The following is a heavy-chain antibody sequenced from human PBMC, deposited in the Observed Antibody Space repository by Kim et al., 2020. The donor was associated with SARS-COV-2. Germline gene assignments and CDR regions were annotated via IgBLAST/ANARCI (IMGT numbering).Heavy chain of an antibody. CDR1: GGSFSGYY. D-gene: IGHD3-9*01. CDR2: INHSGST. V-gene: IGHV4-34*01. Sequence: SETLSLTCAVYGGSFSGYYWSWIRQPPGKGLEWIGEINHSGSTNYNPSLKSRVTISVDTSKNQFSLKLSSVTAADTAVYYCARGVYDILTGYSPVDYWGQGTLVTVSS. CDR3: ARGVYDILTGYSPVDY. J-gene: IGHJ4*02.